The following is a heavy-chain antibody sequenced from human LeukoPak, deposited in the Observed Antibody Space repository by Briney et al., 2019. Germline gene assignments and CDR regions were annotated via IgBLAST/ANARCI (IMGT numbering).Heavy chain of an antibody. Sequence: SETLSLTCTVSGGSISSYYWSWIRQPPGKGLEWIGYIYYSGSTNYNPSLKRRVTISVDTSKNQFSLKLSSVTAADTAVYYCARVWGDDPPEYWGQGTLVTVSS. J-gene: IGHJ4*02. D-gene: IGHD1-14*01. CDR3: ARVWGDDPPEY. CDR1: GGSISSYY. CDR2: IYYSGST. V-gene: IGHV4-59*01.